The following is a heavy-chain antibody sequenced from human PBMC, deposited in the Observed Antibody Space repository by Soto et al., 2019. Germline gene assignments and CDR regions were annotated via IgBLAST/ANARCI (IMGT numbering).Heavy chain of an antibody. D-gene: IGHD1-7*01. V-gene: IGHV4-39*01. CDR3: ARHPQIRTGTSPFDY. Sequence: SETLSLTCTVSGGSISSSSYYWGWIRQPPGKGLEWIGSIYYSGSTYYNPSLKSRVTISVETSKDQFSLKLSSVTAADTAVYYCARHPQIRTGTSPFDYWGQGTLVTVSS. CDR2: IYYSGST. CDR1: GGSISSSSYY. J-gene: IGHJ4*02.